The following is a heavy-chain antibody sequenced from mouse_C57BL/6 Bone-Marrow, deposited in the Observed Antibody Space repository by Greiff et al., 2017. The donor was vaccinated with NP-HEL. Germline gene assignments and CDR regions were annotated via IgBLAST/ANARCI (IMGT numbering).Heavy chain of an antibody. CDR3: ATNWVFAY. D-gene: IGHD4-1*01. CDR2: IYPRSGNT. V-gene: IGHV1-81*01. J-gene: IGHJ3*01. CDR1: GYTFTSYG. Sequence: VKLMESGAELARPGASVKLSCKASGYTFTSYGISWVKQRTGQGLEWIGEIYPRSGNTYYNEKFKGKATLTADKSSSTAYMELRSLTSEDSAVYFCATNWVFAYWGQGTLVTVSA.